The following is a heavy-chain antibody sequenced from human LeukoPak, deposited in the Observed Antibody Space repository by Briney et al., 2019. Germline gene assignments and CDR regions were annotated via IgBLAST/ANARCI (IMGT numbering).Heavy chain of an antibody. CDR1: GGSISSSSYY. CDR3: ARATVKRPLYFDY. V-gene: IGHV4-61*01. J-gene: IGHJ4*02. CDR2: IYYSGST. D-gene: IGHD2-21*02. Sequence: SETLSLTCTVSGGSISSSSYYWSWIRQPPGKGLEWIGYIYYSGSTNYNPSLKSRVTISVDTSKNQFSLKLSSVTAADTAVYYCARATVKRPLYFDYWGQGTLVTVSS.